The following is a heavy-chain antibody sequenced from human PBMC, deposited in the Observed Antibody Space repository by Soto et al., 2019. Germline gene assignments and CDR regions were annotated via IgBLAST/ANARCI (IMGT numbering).Heavy chain of an antibody. D-gene: IGHD6-13*01. V-gene: IGHV1-18*01. CDR2: ISAYNGNT. CDR1: GYTFTSYG. Sequence: GASVKVSCKASGYTFTSYGISWVRQAPGQGLEWMGRISAYNGNTNYAQKLQGRVTMTTDTSTSTAYMELRSLRSDDTAVYYCARDPTWGIAAAGTPHWFDPWGQGTLVTVSS. J-gene: IGHJ5*02. CDR3: ARDPTWGIAAAGTPHWFDP.